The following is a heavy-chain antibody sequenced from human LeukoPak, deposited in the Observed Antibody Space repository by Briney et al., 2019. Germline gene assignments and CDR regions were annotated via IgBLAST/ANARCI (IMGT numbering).Heavy chain of an antibody. D-gene: IGHD5-24*01. J-gene: IGHJ4*02. CDR1: GGTFSSYA. CDR3: AREGGGDGYGVRYYFDY. Sequence: SVKVSCKASGGTFSSYAISWVRQAPGQGLEWMGGIIPIFGTANYAQKFQGRVTITADKSTSTAYMELSSLRSEDTAVYYCAREGGGDGYGVRYYFDYWGQGTLVTVSS. CDR2: IIPIFGTA. V-gene: IGHV1-69*06.